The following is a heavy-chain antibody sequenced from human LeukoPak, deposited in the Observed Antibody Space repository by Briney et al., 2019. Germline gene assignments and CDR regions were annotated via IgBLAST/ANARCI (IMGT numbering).Heavy chain of an antibody. CDR2: ISSSSSYI. CDR3: AKNYYDSSGLFDY. V-gene: IGHV3-21*01. CDR1: EFTFSSYW. D-gene: IGHD3-22*01. J-gene: IGHJ4*02. Sequence: GGSLRLSCEASEFTFSSYWMHWVRQPPGKGLEWVSSISSSSSYIYYADSVKGRFTISRDNAKNPLHLQMNSLRAEDTAVYYCAKNYYDSSGLFDYWGQGTLVIVSS.